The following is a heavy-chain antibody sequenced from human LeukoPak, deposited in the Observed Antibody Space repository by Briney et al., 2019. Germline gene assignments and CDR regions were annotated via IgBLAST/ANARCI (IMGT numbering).Heavy chain of an antibody. CDR2: IYYSGST. Sequence: PLETLSLTCTVSGGSISSSSYYWGWIRQPPGKGLEWIGSIYYSGSTYYNPSLKSRVTISVDTSKNQFSLKLSSVTAADTAVYYCARHDYSNYANWFDPWGQGTLVTVSS. CDR3: ARHDYSNYANWFDP. V-gene: IGHV4-39*01. J-gene: IGHJ5*02. CDR1: GGSISSSSYY. D-gene: IGHD4-11*01.